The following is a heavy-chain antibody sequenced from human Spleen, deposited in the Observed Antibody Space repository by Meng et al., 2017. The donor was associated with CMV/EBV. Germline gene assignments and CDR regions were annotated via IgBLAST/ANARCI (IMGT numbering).Heavy chain of an antibody. CDR2: ISPNTGDT. D-gene: IGHD1-1*01. CDR1: GYSFPGYS. V-gene: IGHV1-2*06. CDR3: GRGQQTFDP. Sequence: KVSFKAYGYSFPGYSIHWVRPTPEKGLQWMGRISPNTGDTIYEENFQGRVTMTRDTSINTAYMELSSLTSDDTAVYYCGRGQQTFDPWGQGTLVTVSS. J-gene: IGHJ5*02.